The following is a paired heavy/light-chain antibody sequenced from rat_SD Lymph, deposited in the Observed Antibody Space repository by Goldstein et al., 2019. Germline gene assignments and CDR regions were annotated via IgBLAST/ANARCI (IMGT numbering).Heavy chain of an antibody. V-gene: IGHV5-20*01. CDR3: TTDRDDGTPFAY. J-gene: IGHJ3*01. Sequence: EVQLVESGGGLVQPGRSLKLSCAASGFTFSDYYMAWVRQAPTKGLEWVASISYDGGSTYYRDSVKGRFSISRDNAKSSLYLQMDSLRSEDTATYYCTTDRDDGTPFAYWGQGTLVTVSS. CDR1: GFTFSDYY. D-gene: IGHD1-12*02. CDR2: ISYDGGST.
Light chain of an antibody. CDR3: QQSRESPRT. J-gene: IGKJ1*01. V-gene: IGKV3S18*01. CDR2: RAS. Sequence: DIVLTQSPVLAVSLGQRATISCRASQSVSISSINLMHWYQQKPGQQPKLLMYRASNLASGIPARFSGSGSGTDFTLTIDPVQADDIAAYYCQQSRESPRTFGGGTKLELK. CDR1: QSVSISSINL.